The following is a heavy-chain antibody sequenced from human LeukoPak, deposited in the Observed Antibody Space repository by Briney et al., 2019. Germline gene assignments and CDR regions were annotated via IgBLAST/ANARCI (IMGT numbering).Heavy chain of an antibody. V-gene: IGHV4-39*01. CDR2: IYYSGST. CDR1: GGSISSANYY. D-gene: IGHD3-22*01. Sequence: SETLSLTCAVSGGSISSANYYWGWIRQPPGKGLEWIGSIYYSGSTYYNSSLKSRVTISVDTSKNQFSLKLSSVTAADTAVYYCASLYYFDRSRGWNYWGQGTLVTVSS. J-gene: IGHJ4*02. CDR3: ASLYYFDRSRGWNY.